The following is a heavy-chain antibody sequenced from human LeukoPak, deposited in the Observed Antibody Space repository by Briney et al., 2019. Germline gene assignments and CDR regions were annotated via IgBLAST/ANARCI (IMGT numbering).Heavy chain of an antibody. CDR1: GGSFSGYY. CDR3: VRDRELNY. V-gene: IGHV4-34*01. D-gene: IGHD3-10*01. J-gene: IGHJ4*02. CDR2: INHSGST. Sequence: SETLSLTCAVYGGSFSGYYWSWIRQPPGKGLEWIGEINHSGSTNYNPSLKSRVTISVDTSRNEFSLRLTSVTAADAAVYYCVRDRELNYWGQGTLVTVSS.